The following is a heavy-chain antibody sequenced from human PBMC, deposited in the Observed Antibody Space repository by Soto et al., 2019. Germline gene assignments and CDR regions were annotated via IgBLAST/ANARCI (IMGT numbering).Heavy chain of an antibody. CDR3: TTGTYGQWLVRGDY. D-gene: IGHD6-19*01. Sequence: GGSLRLSCAASGFTFSNAWVNWVRQAQGKGLEWVGRIKSKTDGGTTDYAAPVKGRFTISRDDSKNTLYLQMNSLKTEDTAVYYCTTGTYGQWLVRGDYWGQGTLVTVSS. V-gene: IGHV3-15*07. CDR2: IKSKTDGGTT. J-gene: IGHJ4*02. CDR1: GFTFSNAW.